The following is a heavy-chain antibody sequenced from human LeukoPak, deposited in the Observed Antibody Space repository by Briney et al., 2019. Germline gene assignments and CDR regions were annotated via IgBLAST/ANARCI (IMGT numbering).Heavy chain of an antibody. CDR2: ISAYNGNT. J-gene: IGHJ4*02. V-gene: IGHV1-18*01. CDR1: GYTFTSYG. D-gene: IGHD1-26*01. CDR3: ARDIVGATSPDY. Sequence: ASVKVSCKASGYTFTSYGISWVRQAPGRGLEWMGWISAYNGNTNYAQKLQGRVTMTTGTSTSTAYMELRSLRSDDTAVYYCARDIVGATSPDYWGQGTLVTVSS.